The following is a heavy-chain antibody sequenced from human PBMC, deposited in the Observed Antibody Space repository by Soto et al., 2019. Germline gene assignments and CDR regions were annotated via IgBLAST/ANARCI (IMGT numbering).Heavy chain of an antibody. D-gene: IGHD6-19*01. CDR3: ARGRQWLDD. Sequence: QVQLQESGPGLVKPSETLSLTCTVSGGSVSGYYWSWIRQPPGKGLEWIVYIYYSGSTNYNPALKSRVTISVDTSKNQFSLKLSSVTAADTAVYYCARGRQWLDDWGQGTLVTVSS. CDR1: GGSVSGYY. CDR2: IYYSGST. V-gene: IGHV4-59*02. J-gene: IGHJ4*02.